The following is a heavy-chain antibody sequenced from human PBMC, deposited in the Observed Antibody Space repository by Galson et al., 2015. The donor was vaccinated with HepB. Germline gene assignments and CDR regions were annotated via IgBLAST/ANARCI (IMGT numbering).Heavy chain of an antibody. CDR3: ARFREGGGWLDY. V-gene: IGHV4-4*02. CDR2: IYHGGST. CDR1: GGSISSNNW. J-gene: IGHJ4*02. D-gene: IGHD6-19*01. Sequence: SETLSLTCAVSGGSISSNNWWSRVRPSPGKGLECIGEIYHGGSTSYNPSLKSRVTISVDNSKNQFSLKLSSVTAADTAVYYCARFREGGGWLDYWGQGILVTVSS.